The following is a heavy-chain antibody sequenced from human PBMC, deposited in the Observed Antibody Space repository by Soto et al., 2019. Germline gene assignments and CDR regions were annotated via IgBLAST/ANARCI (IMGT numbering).Heavy chain of an antibody. J-gene: IGHJ4*02. CDR2: ISGGGGST. D-gene: IGHD6-19*01. CDR3: ARLPVAGNYFDY. Sequence: EVQLLESGGGLVQPGGSLRLSCAASGFTFSSYAMSWVRQAPGKGLEWVSAISGGGGSTYYADSVKGRFTISRDNSKNTLYLQMNSLRAEDTAVYYCARLPVAGNYFDYWGQGTLVTVSS. CDR1: GFTFSSYA. V-gene: IGHV3-23*01.